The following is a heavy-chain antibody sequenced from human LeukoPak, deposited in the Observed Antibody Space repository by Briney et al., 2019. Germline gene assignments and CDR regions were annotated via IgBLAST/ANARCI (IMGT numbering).Heavy chain of an antibody. J-gene: IGHJ6*02. Sequence: GGSLRLSCAASGFTFSSYGMHWVRQAPGKGLEWVAVISYDGSNKYYADSVKGRFTISRDNAKNSLYLQMNSLRAEDTAVYYCAKYSSDFDWLTYYYYYVMDVWGQGTTVTVSS. CDR1: GFTFSSYG. CDR2: ISYDGSNK. D-gene: IGHD3-9*01. CDR3: AKYSSDFDWLTYYYYYVMDV. V-gene: IGHV3-30*18.